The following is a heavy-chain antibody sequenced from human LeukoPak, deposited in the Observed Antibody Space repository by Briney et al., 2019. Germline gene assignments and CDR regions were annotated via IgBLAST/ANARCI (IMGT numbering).Heavy chain of an antibody. J-gene: IGHJ4*02. D-gene: IGHD3-22*01. V-gene: IGHV3-7*01. Sequence: QPGGSLRLSCTASGFTFSSYWMSWVRQAPGKGLEWVATIRQDGSEKYYVDSVKGRFTIFRDNAKNSLYLQMSSLRADDTAVYYCARDSPTSMIVNGFFASWVLGTQVTVSS. CDR2: IRQDGSEK. CDR3: ARDSPTSMIVNGFFAS. CDR1: GFTFSSYW.